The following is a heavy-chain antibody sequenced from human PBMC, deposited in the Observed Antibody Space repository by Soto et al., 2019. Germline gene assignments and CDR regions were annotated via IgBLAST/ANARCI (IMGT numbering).Heavy chain of an antibody. CDR2: LSSAGNTE. CDR3: ARCKQKVMHCGLDV. Sequence: QVQLVESGGDRVQPGRSLRLSCVASGFAFGSYAMHWVRQAPGKGLEWVAVLSSAGNTEYYGDSVRGRFSISRDNSKNMVHLQMNSLRGEDTAVYYCARCKQKVMHCGLDVWGHGATVTVSS. J-gene: IGHJ6*02. V-gene: IGHV3-30-3*01. D-gene: IGHD2-21*01. CDR1: GFAFGSYA.